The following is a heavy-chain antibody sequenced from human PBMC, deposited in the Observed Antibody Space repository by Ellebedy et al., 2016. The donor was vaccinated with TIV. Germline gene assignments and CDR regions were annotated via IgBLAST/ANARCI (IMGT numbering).Heavy chain of an antibody. V-gene: IGHV3-23*01. CDR1: GFTFSSYG. J-gene: IGHJ2*01. D-gene: IGHD3/OR15-3a*01. CDR2: TNGRGGST. CDR3: AKGQGLGYKWYFDL. Sequence: GESLKISCAASGFTFSSYGMSWVRQAPGKGLEWVSATNGRGGSTYYADSVKGRFTISRDNSKNTLFLQMNSLRAEDTAVYYCAKGQGLGYKWYFDLWGRGTPVTVSS.